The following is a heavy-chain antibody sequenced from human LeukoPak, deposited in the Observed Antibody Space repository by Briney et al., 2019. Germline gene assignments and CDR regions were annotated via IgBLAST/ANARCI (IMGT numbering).Heavy chain of an antibody. CDR1: GFTFSNYG. J-gene: IGHJ5*02. CDR2: IRYDGTNK. CDR3: AKGGSSITQMWPEFS. V-gene: IGHV3-30*02. Sequence: GGSLRLSCAASGFTFSNYGMHWVRQAPGKGLEWVAFIRYDGTNKYYADSVKGRFTISRDNSKNTLYLQMNSLRAEDTAVYYCAKGGSSITQMWPEFSWGQGTLVTVSS. D-gene: IGHD6-6*01.